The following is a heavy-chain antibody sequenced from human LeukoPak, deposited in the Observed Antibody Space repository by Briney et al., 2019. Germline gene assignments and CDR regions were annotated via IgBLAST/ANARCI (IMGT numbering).Heavy chain of an antibody. CDR3: AKGAYSSSSGVDY. Sequence: GGSLRLSCAASGFTFSSYGMHWVRQAPGKGLEWVAFIRYDGSNKYYADSVKGRFTISRDNSKNTLYLQMNSLRAEDTAVYYCAKGAYSSSSGVDYWGQGTLVTVSS. CDR2: IRYDGSNK. J-gene: IGHJ4*02. D-gene: IGHD6-6*01. CDR1: GFTFSSYG. V-gene: IGHV3-30*02.